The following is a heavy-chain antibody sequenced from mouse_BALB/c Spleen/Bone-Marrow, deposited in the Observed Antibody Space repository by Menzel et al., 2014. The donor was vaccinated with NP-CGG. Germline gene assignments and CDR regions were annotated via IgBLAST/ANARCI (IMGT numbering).Heavy chain of an antibody. Sequence: EVQVVESGGGLVQPGGSLRLSCATSGFTSTDYYMSWVRQPPGKALEWLGFIRNKANAYTTEYSASVKGRFTISRDNSQSILYLQMNILRAEDRATYYCARSLYPRAMDYWGQGTSVTVSS. J-gene: IGHJ4*01. V-gene: IGHV7-3*02. CDR2: IRNKANAYTT. CDR1: GFTSTDYY. CDR3: ARSLYPRAMDY. D-gene: IGHD2-1*01.